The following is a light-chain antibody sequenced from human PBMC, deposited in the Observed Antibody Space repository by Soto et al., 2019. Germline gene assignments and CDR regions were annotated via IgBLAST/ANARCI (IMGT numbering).Light chain of an antibody. J-gene: IGKJ1*01. CDR1: QNVTGNY. CDR2: GAS. Sequence: EIVLTQSPGTLSLSPGEGATLSWSASQNVTGNYLAWYQQKPGQAPRLLIHGASNRATGIPDRFSGSGSGTDFTLTIGRLEPEDFAVYYCQQYLVTPWTFGQGTKVDI. V-gene: IGKV3-20*01. CDR3: QQYLVTPWT.